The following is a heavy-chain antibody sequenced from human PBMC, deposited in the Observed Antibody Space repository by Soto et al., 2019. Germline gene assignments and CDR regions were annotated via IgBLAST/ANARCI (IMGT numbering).Heavy chain of an antibody. J-gene: IGHJ4*02. D-gene: IGHD1-1*01. V-gene: IGHV3-30*18. Sequence: GGSLRLSCAASGFTFSRYGMHWVRQAPGKGLEWVALISNEGINKYYADSVKGRFTISRDNSKNTLYLQMNSLRAEDTAAYYCAKDPGLHDFYWGQGTLVTVSS. CDR2: ISNEGINK. CDR1: GFTFSRYG. CDR3: AKDPGLHDFY.